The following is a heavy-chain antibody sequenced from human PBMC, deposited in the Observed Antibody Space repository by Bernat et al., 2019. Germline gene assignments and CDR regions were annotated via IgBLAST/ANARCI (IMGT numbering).Heavy chain of an antibody. V-gene: IGHV3-23*04. Sequence: EVQLVESGGGLVQPGGSLRLSCAASGFTFSSYAMSWVRQAPGKGLEWVSAISGSGGSTYYADSVKGRFTISRDNSKNTLYLQMNSLRAEDTAVYYCEKVHSCSGSSCYDNWFDPWGQGTLVTVSS. D-gene: IGHD2-15*01. CDR1: GFTFSSYA. CDR2: ISGSGGST. J-gene: IGHJ5*02. CDR3: EKVHSCSGSSCYDNWFDP.